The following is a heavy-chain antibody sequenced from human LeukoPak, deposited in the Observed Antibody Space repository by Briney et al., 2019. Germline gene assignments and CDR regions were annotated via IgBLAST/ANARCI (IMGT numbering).Heavy chain of an antibody. V-gene: IGHV3-21*01. CDR2: ISSSSSCI. CDR3: ARSEQWLDFDY. CDR1: GFTFSSYS. Sequence: GGSLRLSCAASGFTFSSYSMNWVRQAPGKGLEWVSSISSSSSCIYYADSVKGRFTISRDNAKNSLYLQMNSLRAEDTAVYYCARSEQWLDFDYWGQGTLVTVSS. D-gene: IGHD6-19*01. J-gene: IGHJ4*02.